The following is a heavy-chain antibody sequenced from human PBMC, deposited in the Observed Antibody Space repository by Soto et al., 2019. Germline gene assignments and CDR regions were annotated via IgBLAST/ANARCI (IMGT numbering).Heavy chain of an antibody. V-gene: IGHV4-30-4*08. J-gene: IGHJ4*02. Sequence: QVQLQESGPGLVKPSQTLSLICTVSGDAISNDNYYWSWLRQPPGKGLEWIGYIYSTGSTTYNPSLWSRLTMSIDPSKRHFSLKLTSVTAADTAVYYCARGDSMLPSVLTSPLDYWGQGTLVTVSS. CDR3: ARGDSMLPSVLTSPLDY. CDR2: IYSTGST. CDR1: GDAISNDNYY. D-gene: IGHD3-16*01.